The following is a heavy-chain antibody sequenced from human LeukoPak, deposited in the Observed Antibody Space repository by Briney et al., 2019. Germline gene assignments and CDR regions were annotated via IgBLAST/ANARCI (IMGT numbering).Heavy chain of an antibody. J-gene: IGHJ3*02. CDR3: ARHVLARDAFDI. V-gene: IGHV5-51*01. CDR2: IYPADSNT. CDR1: RYIFTNDW. Sequence: GESLKISCKGSRYIFTNDWIGWVRPMPGKGLEWMGIIYPADSNTRYSPSFQGQVTISADKSITTAYLQWNSLKAADTAIYYCARHVLARDAFDIWGQGTMVTVSS.